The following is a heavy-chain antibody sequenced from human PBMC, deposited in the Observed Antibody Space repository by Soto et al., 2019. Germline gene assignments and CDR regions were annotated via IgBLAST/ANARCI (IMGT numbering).Heavy chain of an antibody. D-gene: IGHD3-22*01. CDR2: ISYDGSNK. V-gene: IGHV3-30*18. Sequence: PVGSLRLSCAASGFTFSSYGMHWVRQAPGKGLEWVAVISYDGSNKYYADSVKGRFTISRDNSKNTLYLQMNSLRAEDTAVYYCAKDLHDSSGYYYEYYFDYWGQGTLVTVSS. CDR3: AKDLHDSSGYYYEYYFDY. J-gene: IGHJ4*02. CDR1: GFTFSSYG.